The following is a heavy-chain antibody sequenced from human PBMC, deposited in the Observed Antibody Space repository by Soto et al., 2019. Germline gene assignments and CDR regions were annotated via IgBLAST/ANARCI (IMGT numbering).Heavy chain of an antibody. CDR2: VRDKTKSYST. D-gene: IGHD2-15*01. V-gene: IGHV3-72*01. Sequence: GGSLRLSCAAAGFIFSDHYIDWVRQAPGKGLEWVGRVRDKTKSYSTHYAASVRGRFTVSRDESESSAHLQMDSLETEDTAIYYCVRRRACSGGHCPLDSWGQGTRVTVSS. CDR3: VRRRACSGGHCPLDS. J-gene: IGHJ5*01. CDR1: GFIFSDHY.